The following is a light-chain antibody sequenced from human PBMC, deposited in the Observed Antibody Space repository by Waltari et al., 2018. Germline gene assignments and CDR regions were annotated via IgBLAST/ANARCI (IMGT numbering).Light chain of an antibody. CDR2: GAD. CDR1: SLRDNF. J-gene: IGLJ3*02. V-gene: IGLV3-19*01. Sequence: SSELPQEPAVSVALGATVRITCLGDSLRDNFASWYQQKPGQAPQLFIFGADNRPPGIPARFSGSNSRTTAFLTITGAQADEEADYYCNSREITGLHWVFGGGTRLTVL. CDR3: NSREITGLHWV.